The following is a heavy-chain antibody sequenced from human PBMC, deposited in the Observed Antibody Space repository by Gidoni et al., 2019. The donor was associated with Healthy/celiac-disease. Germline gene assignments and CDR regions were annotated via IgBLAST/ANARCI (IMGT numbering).Heavy chain of an antibody. CDR3: ARDSGGKSIRFSYGMDV. J-gene: IGHJ6*02. V-gene: IGHV3-30*07. Sequence: RFTISRDNSKNTLYLQMNSLRAEDTAVYYCARDSGGKSIRFSYGMDVWGQGTTVTVSS. D-gene: IGHD2-15*01.